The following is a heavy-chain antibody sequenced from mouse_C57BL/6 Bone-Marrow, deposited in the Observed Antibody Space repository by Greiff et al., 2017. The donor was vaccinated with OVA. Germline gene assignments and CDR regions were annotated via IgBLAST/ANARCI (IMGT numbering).Heavy chain of an antibody. CDR2: INPNYGTT. D-gene: IGHD1-1*01. CDR3: ASPVVESYWYFDV. J-gene: IGHJ1*03. Sequence: VHVKQSGPELVKPGASVTISCKASGYSFTDYNMNWVKQSNGKSLEWIGVINPNYGTTSYNQKFKGKATLTVDQSSSTAYMQLNSLTSEDSAVYYCASPVVESYWYFDVWGTGTTVTVSS. CDR1: GYSFTDYN. V-gene: IGHV1-39*01.